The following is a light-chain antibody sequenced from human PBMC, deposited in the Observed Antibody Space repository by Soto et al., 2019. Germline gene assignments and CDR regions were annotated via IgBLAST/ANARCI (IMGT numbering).Light chain of an antibody. J-gene: IGLJ3*02. CDR1: SGHNNYA. Sequence: QLVLTQSTSASASLGASVKLTCTLSSGHNNYAIAWHQQQPEKGPRYLMKVNSDGSHNKGDGIPDRFSGSSSGAERYLTISSLQSEDEADYYCQTWGTGIRVFGGGTKVTVL. V-gene: IGLV4-69*01. CDR2: VNSDGSH. CDR3: QTWGTGIRV.